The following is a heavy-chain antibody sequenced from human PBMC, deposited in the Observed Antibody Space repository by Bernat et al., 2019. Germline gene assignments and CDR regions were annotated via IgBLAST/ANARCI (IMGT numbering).Heavy chain of an antibody. Sequence: EVQLVESGGGVVQPGGSLRLSCAASGFTSDDYAMHWVRQAPGKGLEWASLLSGDGVSTYYADSVKGRFTISRDNSKNSLYLQMNSLRTENTALYYCAKDMSHYYYYMDVWGKGTTVTVSS. CDR3: AKDMSHYYYYMDV. CDR2: LSGDGVST. J-gene: IGHJ6*03. CDR1: GFTSDDYA. V-gene: IGHV3-43*02.